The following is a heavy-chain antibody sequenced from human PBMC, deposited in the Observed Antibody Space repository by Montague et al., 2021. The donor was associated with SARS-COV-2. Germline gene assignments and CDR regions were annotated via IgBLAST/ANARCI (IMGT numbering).Heavy chain of an antibody. Sequence: SLRLSCAASGFSFSTFWMTWVRQAPGKGLEWVASIKPDGSDEYYVESVKGRFTISRDNARNSLYLQLNNLRAEDTAVYYCARDPNWGAHWGQGNLVTVSS. CDR2: IKPDGSDE. CDR1: GFSFSTFW. V-gene: IGHV3-7*05. J-gene: IGHJ4*02. CDR3: ARDPNWGAH. D-gene: IGHD7-27*01.